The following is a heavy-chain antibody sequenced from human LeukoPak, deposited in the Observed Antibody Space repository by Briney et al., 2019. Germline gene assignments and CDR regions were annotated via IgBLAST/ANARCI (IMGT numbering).Heavy chain of an antibody. Sequence: PGGSLRLSCAASGFTFSSYTMNCVRQAPGKGLEWVSYISSSSSIIYYSDSVKGRFTISRDNAKSSLYLQMNSLRAEDTAVYYCARDYGCSGSSCYSIDYWGQGTLVTVSS. CDR2: ISSSSSII. D-gene: IGHD2-15*01. V-gene: IGHV3-48*01. CDR1: GFTFSSYT. CDR3: ARDYGCSGSSCYSIDY. J-gene: IGHJ4*02.